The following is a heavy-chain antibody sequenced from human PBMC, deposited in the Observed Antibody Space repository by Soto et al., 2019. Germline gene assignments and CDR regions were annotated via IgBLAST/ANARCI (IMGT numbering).Heavy chain of an antibody. J-gene: IGHJ4*02. V-gene: IGHV1-69*13. CDR1: GYTFTSYG. Sequence: ASVKVSCKASGYTFTSYGISWVRQAPGQGLEWMGGIIPIFGTANYAQKFQGRVTITADESTSTAYMELSSLRSEDTAVYYCARRRDTAYYFDYWGQGTLVTAPQ. CDR3: ARRRDTAYYFDY. CDR2: IIPIFGTA.